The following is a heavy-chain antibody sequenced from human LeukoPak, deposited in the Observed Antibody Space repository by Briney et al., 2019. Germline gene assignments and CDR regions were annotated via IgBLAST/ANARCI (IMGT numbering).Heavy chain of an antibody. V-gene: IGHV4-34*01. CDR3: ARGPRWFGTYYYGMDV. D-gene: IGHD3-10*01. CDR2: INHSGST. Sequence: SETLSLTCAVYGGSFSGYYWSWIRQPPGKGLEWIGEINHSGSTNYNPSLKSRVTISVDTSKNQFSLKLSSVTAADTAVYYCARGPRWFGTYYYGMDVWGQGPTVTVSS. J-gene: IGHJ6*02. CDR1: GGSFSGYY.